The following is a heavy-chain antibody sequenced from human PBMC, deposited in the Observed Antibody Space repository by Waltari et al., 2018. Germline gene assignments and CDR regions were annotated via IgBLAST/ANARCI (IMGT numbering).Heavy chain of an antibody. J-gene: IGHJ5*02. CDR3: AHATLYIVVEPDQHDGCWFDP. V-gene: IGHV2-5*01. D-gene: IGHD2-2*01. CDR2: IYGNGDK. Sequence: QITLKESGPTLVKPTQTLTLTCTFSGFSLSTSGVGVGWIRQPPGQALGWLALIYGNGDKRYSPSLKSRLTITKDTSNNRVVLTMTNMDPVDTATYYGAHATLYIVVEPDQHDGCWFDPWGQGTLVTVSS. CDR1: GFSLSTSGVG.